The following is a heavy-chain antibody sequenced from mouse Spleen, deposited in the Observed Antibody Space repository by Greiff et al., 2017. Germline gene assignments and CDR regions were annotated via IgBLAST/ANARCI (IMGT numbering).Heavy chain of an antibody. CDR1: GFTFSSYA. V-gene: IGHV5-6-5*01. D-gene: IGHD2-1*01. J-gene: IGHJ3*01. CDR2: ISSGGST. CDR3: ARGDYGNPPFAY. Sequence: EVKLVESGGGLVKPGGSLKLSCAASGFTFSSYAMSWVRQTPEKRLEWVASISSGGSTYYPDSVKGRFTISRDNARNILYLQMSSLRSEDTAMYYCARGDYGNPPFAYWGQGTLVTVSA.